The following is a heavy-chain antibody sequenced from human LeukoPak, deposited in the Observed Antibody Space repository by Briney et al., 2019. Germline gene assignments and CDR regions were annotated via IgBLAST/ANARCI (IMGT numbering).Heavy chain of an antibody. Sequence: GGSLRLSCAASGFTFSSYAMSWVRQAPGKGLEWVSGISGSGGRTFYADSVKGWFTISRDKSKNTLYLQMNSLRAEDTAVYYCAKDDYYDRSGYLYYFDYWGQGTLVTVSS. CDR1: GFTFSSYA. J-gene: IGHJ4*02. CDR2: ISGSGGRT. CDR3: AKDDYYDRSGYLYYFDY. V-gene: IGHV3-23*01. D-gene: IGHD3-22*01.